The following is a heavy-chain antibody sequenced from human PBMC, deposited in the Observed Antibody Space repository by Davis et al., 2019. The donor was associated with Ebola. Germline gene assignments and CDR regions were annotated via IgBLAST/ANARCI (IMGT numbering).Heavy chain of an antibody. CDR2: ISSSSSTI. V-gene: IGHV3-48*02. J-gene: IGHJ2*01. Sequence: GESLKISCAASGFTFSSYWMHWVRQAPGKGLEWVSYISSSSSTIYYADSVKGRFTISRDNAKNSLYLQMNSLRDEDTAVYYCARESYYYDSSGYYRYFDLWGRGTLVTVSS. D-gene: IGHD3-22*01. CDR3: ARESYYYDSSGYYRYFDL. CDR1: GFTFSSYW.